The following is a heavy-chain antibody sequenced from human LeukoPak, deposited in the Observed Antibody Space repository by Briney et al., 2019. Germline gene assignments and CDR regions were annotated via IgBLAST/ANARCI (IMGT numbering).Heavy chain of an antibody. Sequence: GRSLRLSCVASGLSFSTYGMHWVRQFPGKGLEWVALISHDGSDDYYGDSVKGRFTISRDNSQNTLYLQMNSLGPEDTALYYCVAPSTVPSNWETLEYWGHGTLVTVSS. V-gene: IGHV3-30*03. CDR3: VAPSTVPSNWETLEY. CDR2: ISHDGSDD. CDR1: GLSFSTYG. D-gene: IGHD7-27*01. J-gene: IGHJ4*01.